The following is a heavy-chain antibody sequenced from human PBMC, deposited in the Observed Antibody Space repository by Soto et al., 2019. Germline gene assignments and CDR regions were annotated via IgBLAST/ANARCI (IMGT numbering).Heavy chain of an antibody. CDR1: GGSISSGDYY. J-gene: IGHJ6*02. D-gene: IGHD3-10*01. CDR2: IYYSAST. Sequence: PSETLSLTCTVSGGSISSGDYYWSWIRQPPGKGLEWIGYIYYSASTYYTPSLKSRVTISVDTSKNQFSLKLSSVTAADTAVYYCARAPLWCGELESPANSGMDVWGQGTTVTLSS. V-gene: IGHV4-30-4*01. CDR3: ARAPLWCGELESPANSGMDV.